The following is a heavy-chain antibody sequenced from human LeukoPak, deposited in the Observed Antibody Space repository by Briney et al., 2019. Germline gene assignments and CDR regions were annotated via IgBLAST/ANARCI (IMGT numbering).Heavy chain of an antibody. CDR2: INPNSGGT. CDR3: ARTLIDDGILTTYYGNGFDI. Sequence: VASVKVSCKASGYTFTGYYMHWVRQSPGQGLEWMGWINPNSGGTKYAQKFQGRVTMTRDTSISTAYMELSRLRSDDTAVYYCARTLIDDGILTTYYGNGFDIWGQGTMVTVSS. V-gene: IGHV1-2*02. D-gene: IGHD3-9*01. J-gene: IGHJ3*02. CDR1: GYTFTGYY.